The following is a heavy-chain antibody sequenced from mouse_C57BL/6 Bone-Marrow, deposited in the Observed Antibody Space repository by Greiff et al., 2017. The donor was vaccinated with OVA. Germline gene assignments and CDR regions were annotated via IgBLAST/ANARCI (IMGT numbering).Heavy chain of an antibody. CDR2: IDPSDSYT. CDR1: GYTFTSYW. V-gene: IGHV1-50*01. D-gene: IGHD1-1*01. J-gene: IGHJ3*01. CDR3: AREETYYYGSSYGFAY. Sequence: SCKASGYTFTSYWMQWVKQRPGQGLEWIGEIDPSDSYTNYNQKFKGKATLTVDTSSSTAYMQLSSLTSEDSAVYYCAREETYYYGSSYGFAYWGQGTLVTVSA.